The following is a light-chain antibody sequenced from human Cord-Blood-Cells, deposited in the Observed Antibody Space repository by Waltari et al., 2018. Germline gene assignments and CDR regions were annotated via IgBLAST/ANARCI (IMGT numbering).Light chain of an antibody. CDR1: SSAVGGYNY. CDR2: DVS. J-gene: IGLJ1*01. V-gene: IGLV2-14*03. Sequence: QSALTQPASVSGSPGQSITISCTGTSSAVGGYNYVSWYQQHPGKVPKLMIYDVSNRPSGVSNRFSGSKSGNTASLTISGLQAEDEADYYCSSYTSSSTYVFGTGTKVTVL. CDR3: SSYTSSSTYV.